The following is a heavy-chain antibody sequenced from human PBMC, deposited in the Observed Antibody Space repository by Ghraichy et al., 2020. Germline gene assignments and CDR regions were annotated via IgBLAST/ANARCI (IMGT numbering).Heavy chain of an antibody. J-gene: IGHJ5*02. D-gene: IGHD5-18*01. Sequence: SETLSLTCAVYGGSFSGYYWSWIRQPPGKGLEWIGEINHSGSTNYNPSLKSRVTISVDTSKNQFSLKLSSVTAADTAVYYCARGPRGSTAMVEASTEYWFDPWGQGTLVTVSS. V-gene: IGHV4-34*01. CDR1: GGSFSGYY. CDR2: INHSGST. CDR3: ARGPRGSTAMVEASTEYWFDP.